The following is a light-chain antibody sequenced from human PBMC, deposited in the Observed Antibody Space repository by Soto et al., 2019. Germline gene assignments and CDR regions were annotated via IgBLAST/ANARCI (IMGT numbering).Light chain of an antibody. V-gene: IGKV1-39*01. CDR2: AAS. J-gene: IGKJ1*01. Sequence: DIQMTQSPSSLSASVGDRVTITCRASQSISNFLNWYQQKPGIAPKLLIYAASNLQSGVPSRFSGSGSGADFTLTISSLQPEDFAACCCQQSYSMPWTFGQGTRVEIK. CDR3: QQSYSMPWT. CDR1: QSISNF.